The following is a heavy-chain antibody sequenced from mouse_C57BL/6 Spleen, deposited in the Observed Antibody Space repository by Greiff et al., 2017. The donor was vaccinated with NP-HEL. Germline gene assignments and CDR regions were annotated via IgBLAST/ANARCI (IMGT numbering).Heavy chain of an antibody. D-gene: IGHD1-1*01. CDR3: VRDRGSSQSGYFDV. Sequence: EVRLVESGGGLVQPKGSLKLSCAASGFTFNTYAMHWVRQAPGKGVEWVARIRSKSSNYATYYAESVKDRFTISRDDSQSMLYLQMNNLKTEDTAMYYCVRDRGSSQSGYFDVWGTGTTVTVSS. CDR2: IRSKSSNYAT. J-gene: IGHJ1*03. CDR1: GFTFNTYA. V-gene: IGHV10-3*01.